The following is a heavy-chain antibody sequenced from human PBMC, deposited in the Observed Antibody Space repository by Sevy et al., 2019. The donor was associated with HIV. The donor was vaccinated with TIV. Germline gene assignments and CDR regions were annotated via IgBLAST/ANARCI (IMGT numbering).Heavy chain of an antibody. J-gene: IGHJ2*01. Sequence: GRSLRLSCAASGFTFSSYAMSWVRQAPGKGLEWVSAISGSGGSTYYADSVKGRFTISRDNSKNTLYLQMNSLRAEDTAVYYCAKVGVKAVAGTDCYFDLWGRGTLVTVSS. D-gene: IGHD6-19*01. V-gene: IGHV3-23*01. CDR1: GFTFSSYA. CDR3: AKVGVKAVAGTDCYFDL. CDR2: ISGSGGST.